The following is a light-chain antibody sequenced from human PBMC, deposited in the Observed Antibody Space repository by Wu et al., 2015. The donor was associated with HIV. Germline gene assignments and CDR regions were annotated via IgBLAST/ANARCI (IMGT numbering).Light chain of an antibody. CDR3: QQHTNWPLT. J-gene: IGKJ5*01. CDR2: GAS. CDR1: QSVTSNY. Sequence: EIVLTQSPGTLSLSPGERATLSCRASQSVTSNYLAWHQQKPGQAPRLLIYGASNKATGIAGRFSGSGSGTDFTLTISSLEPEDFAVYYCQQHTNWPLTFGQGTRLEIK. V-gene: IGKV3D-20*02.